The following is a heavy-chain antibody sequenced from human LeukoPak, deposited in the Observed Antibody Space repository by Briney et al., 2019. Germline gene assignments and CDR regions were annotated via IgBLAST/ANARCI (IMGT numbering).Heavy chain of an antibody. V-gene: IGHV1-18*01. J-gene: IGHJ4*02. CDR1: GYTFIRYG. CDR2: ISAYNGNT. CDR3: ARVLLGYCSGGSCYSVDY. D-gene: IGHD2-15*01. Sequence: ASVKVSCKASGYTFIRYGISWVRQAPGQGLEWMGWISAYNGNTNYAQKLQGRVTMTTDTSTSTAYMELRSLRSDDTAVYYCARVLLGYCSGGSCYSVDYWGQGTLVTVSS.